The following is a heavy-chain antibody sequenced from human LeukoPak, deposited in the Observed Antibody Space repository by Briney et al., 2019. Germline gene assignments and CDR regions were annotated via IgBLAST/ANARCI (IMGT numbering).Heavy chain of an antibody. Sequence: PGGSLRLSCAASGFTFSSYWMSWVRQAPGKGLEWVASIKQDGSEKYYVDSVKGRFTISRDNAKNSLYLQMNSLRAEDTAVYYCARGITFGGVIVTSYYFDYWGQGTLVTVSS. CDR2: IKQDGSEK. V-gene: IGHV3-7*01. J-gene: IGHJ4*02. D-gene: IGHD3-16*02. CDR3: ARGITFGGVIVTSYYFDY. CDR1: GFTFSSYW.